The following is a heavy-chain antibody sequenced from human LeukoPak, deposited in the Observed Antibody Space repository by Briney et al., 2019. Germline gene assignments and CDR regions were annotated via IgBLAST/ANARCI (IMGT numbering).Heavy chain of an antibody. CDR2: IGSGSSTI. V-gene: IGHV3-48*02. CDR1: GFTFSSYS. CDR3: ARDLLASPTF. D-gene: IGHD2-8*02. Sequence: PAGGSLRLSCAASGFTFSSYSMNWVRQAPGKGLEWVSYIGSGSSTIYYADSVKGRFTTSRDNAKNSLYLQMNSLRDEDTAVYYCARDLLASPTFWGQGTLVTVSS. J-gene: IGHJ4*02.